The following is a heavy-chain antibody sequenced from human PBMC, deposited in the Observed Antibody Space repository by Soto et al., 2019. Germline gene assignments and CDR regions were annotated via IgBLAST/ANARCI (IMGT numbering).Heavy chain of an antibody. CDR1: GGSISSSSYY. J-gene: IGHJ4*02. CDR3: ASLYYYDSSGYYSRMIFDY. D-gene: IGHD3-22*01. V-gene: IGHV4-39*01. CDR2: IYYSGST. Sequence: QLQLQESGPGLVKPSETLSLTCTVSGGSISSSSYYWGWIRQPPGKGLEWIGSIYYSGSTYYNPSLKSRVTISVDTSKSQFSLKLSSVTAADPAVYYCASLYYYDSSGYYSRMIFDYWGQGTLVTVSS.